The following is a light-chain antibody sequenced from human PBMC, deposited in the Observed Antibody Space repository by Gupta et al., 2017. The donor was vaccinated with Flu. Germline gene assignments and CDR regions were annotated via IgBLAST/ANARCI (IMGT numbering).Light chain of an antibody. Sequence: QSALTQPAPVSASPGQSITISCPGTSSDVGGYNYVSWYQQHPGRAPKLLIYGVSNRPSGVSNRFSGSKSGNTASLTISGLQAEDEADYYCISYTTSTTGVFGTGTRVTVL. CDR3: ISYTTSTTGV. J-gene: IGLJ1*01. CDR1: SSDVGGYNY. CDR2: GVS. V-gene: IGLV2-14*03.